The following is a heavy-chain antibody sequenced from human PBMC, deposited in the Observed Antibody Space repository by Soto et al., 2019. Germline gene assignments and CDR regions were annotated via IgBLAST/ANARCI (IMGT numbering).Heavy chain of an antibody. J-gene: IGHJ4*02. CDR2: VDSDGSGT. CDR1: GITFSGYW. Sequence: EVQLVESGGGSVQPGGSLRLSCVASGITFSGYWMHWVRQVPGKGLVWVARVDSDGSGTSYADSVKGRFTISRDNAKNTLYLQMNSLRVEATAVYYCATVFEHWGQGSPVTVSS. CDR3: ATVFEH. V-gene: IGHV3-74*01.